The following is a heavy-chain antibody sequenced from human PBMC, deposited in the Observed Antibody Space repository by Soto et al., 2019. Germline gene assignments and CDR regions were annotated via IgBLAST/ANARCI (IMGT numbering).Heavy chain of an antibody. Sequence: QVQLVESGGGVVQPGRSLKLSCAASGFTFSSYGMHWVGQAPGKGLEWVTVISYDGKVAYYADSVKGRFTISRDNSKNTLYLQMNSLRTEDTAMYCCAKEGPITNWYFDYWGQGTLVTVSS. V-gene: IGHV3-30*18. CDR2: ISYDGKVA. D-gene: IGHD1-1*01. CDR1: GFTFSSYG. CDR3: AKEGPITNWYFDY. J-gene: IGHJ4*02.